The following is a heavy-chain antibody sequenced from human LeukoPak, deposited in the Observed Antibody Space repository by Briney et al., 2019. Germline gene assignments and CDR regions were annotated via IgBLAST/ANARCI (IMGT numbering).Heavy chain of an antibody. CDR3: ARERNYYDSSGSNWFDP. Sequence: PSETLSLTCAVYGGSFSGYYWSWIRQPPGKGLEWIGEINHSGSTNYNPSLKSRVTISVDTSNNQFSLKLSSVTAADTAVYYCARERNYYDSSGSNWFDPWGQGTLVTVSS. D-gene: IGHD3-22*01. CDR1: GGSFSGYY. V-gene: IGHV4-34*01. CDR2: INHSGST. J-gene: IGHJ5*02.